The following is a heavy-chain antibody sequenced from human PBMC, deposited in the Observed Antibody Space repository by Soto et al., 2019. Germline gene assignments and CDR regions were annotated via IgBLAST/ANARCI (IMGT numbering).Heavy chain of an antibody. CDR1: GGSISNYY. D-gene: IGHD6-19*01. V-gene: IGHV4-59*01. Sequence: SETLSLTCTVSGGSISNYYWSWIRQPPGKGLEWIGYIYFSGSTTHNPSLKSRVTISVDTSKNQFSLKLNSVTAVDTAVYYCAREDPTVAGTNYFDYRGQGILVTVSS. CDR3: AREDPTVAGTNYFDY. J-gene: IGHJ4*02. CDR2: IYFSGST.